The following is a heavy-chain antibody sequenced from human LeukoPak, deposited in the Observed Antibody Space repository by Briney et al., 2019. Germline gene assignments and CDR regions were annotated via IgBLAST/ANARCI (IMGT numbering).Heavy chain of an antibody. CDR2: ISYDGSNK. CDR1: GFTFSSYA. CDR3: ARVRTRQQLAPCDY. Sequence: GGSLRLSCAASGFTFSSYAMSWVRQAPGKGLEWVAVISYDGSNKYYADSVKGRFTISRDNSKNTLYLQMNSLRAEDTAVYYCARVRTRQQLAPCDYWGQGTLVTVSS. J-gene: IGHJ4*02. V-gene: IGHV3-30-3*01. D-gene: IGHD6-13*01.